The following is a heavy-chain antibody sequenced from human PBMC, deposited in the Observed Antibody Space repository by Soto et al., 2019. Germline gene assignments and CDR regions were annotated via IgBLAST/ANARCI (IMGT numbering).Heavy chain of an antibody. D-gene: IGHD5-12*01. V-gene: IGHV4-31*03. CDR1: GGSISSGGSY. J-gene: IGHJ4*02. CDR2: IYYSGST. CDR3: ARDSVEMATMRYFDY. Sequence: SETLSLTCSVSGGSISSGGSYWSWIRQHPGKGLEWIGYIYYSGSTYYNPSLKSRVTISVDTSKNQFSLKLSSVTAADTAVYYCARDSVEMATMRYFDYWGQGTLVTVSS.